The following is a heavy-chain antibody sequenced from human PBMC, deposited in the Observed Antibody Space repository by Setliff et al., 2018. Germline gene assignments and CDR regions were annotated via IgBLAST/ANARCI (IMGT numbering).Heavy chain of an antibody. J-gene: IGHJ4*02. CDR1: GYSLSPYG. CDR3: ARPRSPKISIFGVTPIDY. D-gene: IGHD3-3*01. CDR2: FTPILLTP. V-gene: IGHV1-69*06. Sequence: AASVKVSCKASGYSLSPYGISWVRQAPGQGLQWVGGFTPILLTPNYAQKFQGRITITADKSTSTAYMELSGLRSDDTAVYFCARPRSPKISIFGVTPIDYWGQGTLVTVSS.